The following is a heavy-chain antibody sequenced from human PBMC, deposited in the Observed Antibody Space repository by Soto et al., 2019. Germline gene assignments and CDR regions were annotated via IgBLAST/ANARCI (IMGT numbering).Heavy chain of an antibody. D-gene: IGHD4-17*01. J-gene: IGHJ6*02. CDR3: AILLTTESKLYYYGMYV. Sequence: GGSLRLSGAACGFSFSTYSIHWVRQAPGKGLAWVAAISFDGNNKYYADYVKGRFTISRDNAKNTLYLQMNSLRAEDTALYFCAILLTTESKLYYYGMYVWGQGSKVNVSS. V-gene: IGHV3-30*04. CDR2: ISFDGNNK. CDR1: GFSFSTYS.